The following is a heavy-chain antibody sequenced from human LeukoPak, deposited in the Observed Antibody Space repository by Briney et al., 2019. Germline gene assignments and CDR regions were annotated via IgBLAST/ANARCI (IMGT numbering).Heavy chain of an antibody. D-gene: IGHD6-19*01. Sequence: SETLSLTCSVSGGSLTNYYWGWIRQPPGKGLEWIGYIYYSGSTNYNPPLKSRVTISVDTSKNQFSLKLSSVTAADTAVYYCARAGIAVAGRGMDVWGKGTTVTVSS. V-gene: IGHV4-59*01. CDR3: ARAGIAVAGRGMDV. J-gene: IGHJ6*04. CDR2: IYYSGST. CDR1: GGSLTNYY.